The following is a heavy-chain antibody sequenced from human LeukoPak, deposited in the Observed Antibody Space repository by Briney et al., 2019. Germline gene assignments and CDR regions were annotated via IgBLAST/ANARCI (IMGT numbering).Heavy chain of an antibody. Sequence: SETLSLTCTVSGGSISSYYWSWIRQPPGKGLEWIGYIYYSGSTNYNPSLKSRVTISVDTSKNQFSLKLSSVTAADTAVYYCARDDFLGMDVWGQGTTVTVSS. J-gene: IGHJ6*02. D-gene: IGHD2-21*02. V-gene: IGHV4-59*01. CDR1: GGSISSYY. CDR3: ARDDFLGMDV. CDR2: IYYSGST.